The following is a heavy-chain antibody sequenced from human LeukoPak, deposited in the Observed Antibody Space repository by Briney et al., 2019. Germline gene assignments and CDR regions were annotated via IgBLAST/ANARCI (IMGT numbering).Heavy chain of an antibody. D-gene: IGHD3-10*01. CDR3: ARSYYGSGSYCDY. Sequence: QPGGSLRLSCAASGFTFSSYSMDWVRQAPGKGLEWVSYISSSSSIIYYANSAKGRLTISRDNAKNSLYLKMNSLRDEDTDVYYCARSYYGSGSYCDYWGQGTLVTVSS. CDR1: GFTFSSYS. V-gene: IGHV3-48*02. CDR2: ISSSSSII. J-gene: IGHJ4*02.